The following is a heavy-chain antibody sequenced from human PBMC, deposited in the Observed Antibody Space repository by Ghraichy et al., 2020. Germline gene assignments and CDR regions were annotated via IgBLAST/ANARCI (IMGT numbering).Heavy chain of an antibody. J-gene: IGHJ6*02. CDR1: GGSFSGYY. V-gene: IGHV4-34*01. Sequence: SETLSLTCAVYGGSFSGYYWSWIRQPPGKGLEWIGEINHSGSTNYNPSLKSRVTISVDTSKNQFSLKLSSVTAADTAVYYCARGPGYYYGMDVWGQGTTVTVSS. CDR2: INHSGST. CDR3: ARGPGYYYGMDV.